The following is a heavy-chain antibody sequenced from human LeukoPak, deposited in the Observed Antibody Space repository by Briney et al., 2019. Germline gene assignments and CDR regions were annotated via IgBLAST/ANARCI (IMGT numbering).Heavy chain of an antibody. J-gene: IGHJ4*02. CDR3: ARDLGVTGSDY. CDR1: GYTFTSYY. CDR2: INPSGGTT. V-gene: IGHV1-46*01. Sequence: GASVKVSCKASGYTFTSYYMHWVRRAPGQGLQWMGIINPSGGTTTYAQKFQGRVTMTRDTPTSTVYMELTSLRSGDTAVYYCARDLGVTGSDYWGQGTLVTVSS. D-gene: IGHD3-9*01.